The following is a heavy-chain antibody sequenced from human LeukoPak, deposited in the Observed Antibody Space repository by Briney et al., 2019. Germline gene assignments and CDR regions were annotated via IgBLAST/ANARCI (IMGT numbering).Heavy chain of an antibody. J-gene: IGHJ6*02. V-gene: IGHV1-46*01. Sequence: ASVTVSCKASGYTLTSYYLHWVRQAPGQGLEWMAIFNPSGGSTSHAQKFQGRVTMTRDTSASTVYMELSSLRSEDTAVYYCASVYKYGMDVWGQGTTVTVSS. CDR2: FNPSGGST. CDR3: ASVYKYGMDV. CDR1: GYTLTSYY.